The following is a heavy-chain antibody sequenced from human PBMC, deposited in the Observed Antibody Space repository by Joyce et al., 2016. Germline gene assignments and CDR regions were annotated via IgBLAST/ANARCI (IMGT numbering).Heavy chain of an antibody. CDR1: GFSLSTSGVG. J-gene: IGHJ6*02. CDR2: IYWDDDK. CDR3: AHAPATDRYYGMDV. Sequence: QVTLKESGPTLVKPTQTLTLTCTFSGFSLSTSGVGVGWIRPPPGKALEWLALIYWDDDKRYSSSLKSRLTITKDTAKNQVVLTMTNMDPVDTATYYCAHAPATDRYYGMDVWGQGTPVTVSS. D-gene: IGHD6-25*01. V-gene: IGHV2-5*02.